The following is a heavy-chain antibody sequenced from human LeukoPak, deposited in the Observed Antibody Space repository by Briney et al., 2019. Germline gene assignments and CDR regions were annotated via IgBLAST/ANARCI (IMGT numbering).Heavy chain of an antibody. D-gene: IGHD6-19*01. CDR2: ISSSSSYI. Sequence: GGSLRLSCAASGFTFSSYSMNWVRQAPGKGLEWVSSISSSSSYIYYADSVKGRFTISRDNAKNSLYLQMNSLRAEDTAVYYCARDGVSMAVAGPFDYWGQGTLVTVSS. CDR1: GFTFSSYS. CDR3: ARDGVSMAVAGPFDY. V-gene: IGHV3-21*01. J-gene: IGHJ4*02.